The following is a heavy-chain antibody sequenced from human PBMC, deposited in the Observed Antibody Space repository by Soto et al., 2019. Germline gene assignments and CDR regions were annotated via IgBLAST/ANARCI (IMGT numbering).Heavy chain of an antibody. CDR1: GYTFTTYD. CDR3: ARYHYYYCMDV. Sequence: QVKLVQSGAEVRKPGASVKVSCKASGYTFTTYDINWVRQATGQGLEWMGWMNPNSGNTVYAQKFQGRVTMTRNTSSNTAYMELTSLTSDDTAVYYCARYHYYYCMDVWGQGSTVTVSS. V-gene: IGHV1-8*01. J-gene: IGHJ6*02. CDR2: MNPNSGNT. D-gene: IGHD3-22*01.